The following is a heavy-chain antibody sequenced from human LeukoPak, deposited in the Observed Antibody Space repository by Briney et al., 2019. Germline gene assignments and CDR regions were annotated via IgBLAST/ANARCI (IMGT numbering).Heavy chain of an antibody. D-gene: IGHD2-2*01. CDR2: IYYSGST. J-gene: IGHJ5*02. V-gene: IGHV4-39*01. CDR1: GGSISSSSYY. Sequence: PSETLSLTCTVSGGSISSSSYYWGWIRQPPGKGLEWIGSIYYSGSTYYNPSLESRVTISVDTSKSQFSLKLSSVTAADTAVYYCARHDCSSTTCGLLRFDPWGQGTPVTVSS. CDR3: ARHDCSSTTCGLLRFDP.